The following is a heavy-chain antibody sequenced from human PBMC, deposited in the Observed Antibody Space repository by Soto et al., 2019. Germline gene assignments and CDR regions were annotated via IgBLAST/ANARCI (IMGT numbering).Heavy chain of an antibody. V-gene: IGHV3-74*01. D-gene: IGHD2-15*01. CDR3: TRGSRSESWYSPFDF. Sequence: GGSLRLSCAASKFSFNSSWMYWVRQAPRKGLMWVSRIKGDGSGTAYADSVKGRFTISRDNARDTLYLQMTSLRDEDTAVYFCTRGSRSESWYSPFDFWGQGTLVTVSS. CDR1: KFSFNSSW. CDR2: IKGDGSGT. J-gene: IGHJ4*01.